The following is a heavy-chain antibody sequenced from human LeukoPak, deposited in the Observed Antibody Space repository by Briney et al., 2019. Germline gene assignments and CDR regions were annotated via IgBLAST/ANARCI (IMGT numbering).Heavy chain of an antibody. V-gene: IGHV1-69*13. CDR2: IIPIFGTA. CDR3: ASTTTIAVAGNFDY. D-gene: IGHD6-19*01. CDR1: GGTFSSYA. Sequence: SVKVSCKASGGTFSSYAISWVRQAPGQGLEWMGGIIPIFGTANYAQKFQGRVTITPDESTSTAYMELSSLRSEDTAVYYCASTTTIAVAGNFDYWGQGTLVTVSS. J-gene: IGHJ4*02.